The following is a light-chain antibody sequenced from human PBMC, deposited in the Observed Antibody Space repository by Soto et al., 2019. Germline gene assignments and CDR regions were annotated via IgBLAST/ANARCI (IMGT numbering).Light chain of an antibody. CDR3: GSWHSGLSAYV. Sequence: QSVLTQPPSVSAAPGQRVTISCSGSSSNIGGNSVSWYQQLPGTAPKLLIYDDDKRPSGIPDRFSGSKSGTSATLGITGFQTGDEAHYYCGSWHSGLSAYVFGTGTKVTV. J-gene: IGLJ1*01. CDR1: SSNIGGNS. V-gene: IGLV1-51*01. CDR2: DDD.